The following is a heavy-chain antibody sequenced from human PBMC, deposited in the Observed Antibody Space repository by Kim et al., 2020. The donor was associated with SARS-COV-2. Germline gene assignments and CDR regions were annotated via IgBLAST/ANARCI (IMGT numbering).Heavy chain of an antibody. CDR3: ASGFDVNFDY. J-gene: IGHJ4*02. D-gene: IGHD2-2*03. V-gene: IGHV5-10-1*01. Sequence: SCIKDGPSFQGRVTISTDTSVSTAYLHLSSLEASDTAKYYCASGFDVNFDYWGQGTLVTVSS. CDR2: SCI.